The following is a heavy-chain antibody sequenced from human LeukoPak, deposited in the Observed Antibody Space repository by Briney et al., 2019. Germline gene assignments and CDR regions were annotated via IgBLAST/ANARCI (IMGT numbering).Heavy chain of an antibody. V-gene: IGHV3-33*01. Sequence: PGGSLRHSCVVSGITFSKSGMHWVRQAPGKGLEWLAFIWSGGTNQYYADSVKGRFTISRDNSKNMVYLQVSSLRVEDKAVYYCARDAGKTRLDYWGQGTLVTVSS. CDR3: ARDAGKTRLDY. CDR1: GITFSKSG. CDR2: IWSGGTNQ. J-gene: IGHJ4*02. D-gene: IGHD3-10*01.